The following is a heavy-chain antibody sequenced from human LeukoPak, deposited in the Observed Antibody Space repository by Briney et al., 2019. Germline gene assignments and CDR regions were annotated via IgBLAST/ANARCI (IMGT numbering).Heavy chain of an antibody. J-gene: IGHJ6*03. CDR1: GDSISSGSYY. Sequence: PSETLSLTCAVSGDSISSGSYYWSWIRQPAGKGLEWIGRIYKSGSTNYNPSLKSRVTISLDTSKNQFSLRLSSVTAADTAVYYCARAMIFPPDYYYYMDVWGKGTTVTISS. V-gene: IGHV4-61*02. CDR3: ARAMIFPPDYYYYMDV. CDR2: IYKSGST. D-gene: IGHD3-22*01.